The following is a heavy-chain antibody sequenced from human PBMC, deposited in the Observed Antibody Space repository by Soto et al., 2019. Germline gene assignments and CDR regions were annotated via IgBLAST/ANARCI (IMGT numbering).Heavy chain of an antibody. CDR2: IIPIFGTP. V-gene: IGHV1-69*12. CDR3: ARERSVGYCITTICPKPFYYYAMDV. J-gene: IGHJ6*02. CDR1: GGTFTNYA. Sequence: QVQLVQSGAEVKKPGSSLKVSCKASGGTFTNYAFSWVRQAPGQGPEWMGGIIPIFGTPDYAQKFQGRVIITADESTRKVSMELNSLRSDDTAVYYCARERSVGYCITTICPKPFYYYAMDVWGQGTTVTVSS. D-gene: IGHD2-2*01.